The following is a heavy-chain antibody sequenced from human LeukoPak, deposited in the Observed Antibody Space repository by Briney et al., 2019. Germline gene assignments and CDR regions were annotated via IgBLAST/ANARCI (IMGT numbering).Heavy chain of an antibody. CDR3: VFYAGGYYYMDV. Sequence: PWETLSLTCTVSGGSISTINYYWGWIRQPPGKGLEWIGSIDYSGNTYYDPSLRSRVTISADTSENQFSLKLSSVTAADTAVYYCVFYAGGYYYMDVWGKGTTVTVSS. V-gene: IGHV4-39*07. D-gene: IGHD2/OR15-2a*01. CDR1: GGSISTINYY. CDR2: IDYSGNT. J-gene: IGHJ6*03.